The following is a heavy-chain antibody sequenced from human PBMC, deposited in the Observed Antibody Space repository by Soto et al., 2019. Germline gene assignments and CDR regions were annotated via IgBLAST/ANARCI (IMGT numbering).Heavy chain of an antibody. D-gene: IGHD6-13*01. CDR3: ARSTDSRSWYIAYDI. Sequence: ASVKVSCKASGYTFSSYGISWVRQAPGQGLEWMGWISIYHGKTNYAQSLQGRVTMTTDTSTNTAYMELTSLRSDDTAVYYCARSTDSRSWYIAYDIWGQGTMVTVSS. CDR1: GYTFSSYG. V-gene: IGHV1-18*01. J-gene: IGHJ3*02. CDR2: ISIYHGKT.